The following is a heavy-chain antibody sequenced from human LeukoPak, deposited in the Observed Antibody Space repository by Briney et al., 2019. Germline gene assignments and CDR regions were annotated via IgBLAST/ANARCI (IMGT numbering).Heavy chain of an antibody. V-gene: IGHV3-48*04. CDR1: GFTFSDYT. Sequence: GGSLRLSCAVSGFTFSDYTMTWVRQAPGKGLEWVSYISTSSSSIYYADSVKGRFTISRDNTKNALYLQMNSLRAEDTAVYYCARVPSGYTLGYGYYYYYMDVWGKGTTVTVSS. CDR3: ARVPSGYTLGYGYYYYYMDV. D-gene: IGHD5-18*01. CDR2: ISTSSSSI. J-gene: IGHJ6*03.